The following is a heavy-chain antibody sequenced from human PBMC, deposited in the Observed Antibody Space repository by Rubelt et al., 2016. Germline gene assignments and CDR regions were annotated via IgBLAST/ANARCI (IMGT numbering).Heavy chain of an antibody. CDR3: ARDRIRIAARQGWYFDL. Sequence: QVQLVQSGAEVKKPGASVKVSCKASGYTFTSYGISWVRQAPGQGLEWMGWISAYNGNTNYAQKLRGGVSRTTYTSTSTAYMELRSRRSDDTAVYYCARDRIRIAARQGWYFDLWGRGTRVTVSS. CDR2: ISAYNGNT. J-gene: IGHJ2*01. V-gene: IGHV1-18*01. D-gene: IGHD6-6*01. CDR1: GYTFTSYG.